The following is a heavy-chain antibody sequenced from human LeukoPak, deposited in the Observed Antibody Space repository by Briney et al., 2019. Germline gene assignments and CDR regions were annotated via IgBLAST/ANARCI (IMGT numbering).Heavy chain of an antibody. CDR1: GYTFTGYY. J-gene: IGHJ3*02. D-gene: IGHD3-22*01. CDR3: ARIGEVGYYDSSGRGDAFDI. CDR2: INPNSGGT. V-gene: IGHV1-2*06. Sequence: GASVKVSCKASGYTFTGYYMHWVRQAPGQGLEWMGRINPNSGGTNYAQKLQGRVTMTRDTSISTAYMELSRLRSDDTAVYYCARIGEVGYYDSSGRGDAFDIWGQGTMVTVSS.